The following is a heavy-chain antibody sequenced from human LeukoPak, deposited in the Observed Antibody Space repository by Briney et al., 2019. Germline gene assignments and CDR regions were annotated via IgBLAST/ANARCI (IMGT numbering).Heavy chain of an antibody. J-gene: IGHJ4*02. Sequence: SETLSLTCTVSGGSISSSSYYWGWIRQPPGKGLEWIGSIYYSGSTYYNPSLKSRVIISVDTSKNQFSLKLSSVTAADTAVYYCARFNSGSYQHYFDYWGQGTLVTVSS. CDR1: GGSISSSSYY. D-gene: IGHD1-26*01. CDR2: IYYSGST. V-gene: IGHV4-39*07. CDR3: ARFNSGSYQHYFDY.